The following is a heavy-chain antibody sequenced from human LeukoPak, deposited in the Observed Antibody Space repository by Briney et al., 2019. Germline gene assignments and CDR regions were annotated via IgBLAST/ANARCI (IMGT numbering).Heavy chain of an antibody. CDR2: IIPIFGTA. D-gene: IGHD5-18*01. Sequence: SVKVSCKASGGTFSSYAISWVRQAPGQGLEWMGGIIPIFGTANYAQKFQGRVTITTDESTSTAHMELSSPRSEDTAVYYCARDGGSDTAMAYYYMDVWGKGTTVTVSS. V-gene: IGHV1-69*05. CDR3: ARDGGSDTAMAYYYMDV. CDR1: GGTFSSYA. J-gene: IGHJ6*03.